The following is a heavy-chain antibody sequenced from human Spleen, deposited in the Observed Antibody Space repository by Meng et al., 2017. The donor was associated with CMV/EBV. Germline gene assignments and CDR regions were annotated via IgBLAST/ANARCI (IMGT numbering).Heavy chain of an antibody. Sequence: VRSNSAVWNWTGQSPSGGLEWSGKKYYRSEWYNDYAVSVKSRITINPDKSKNQFSLQLNSVTPEDTAVYYCARDPYYYDSSGWHFDYWGQGTLVTVSS. CDR2: KYYRSEWYN. D-gene: IGHD3-22*01. V-gene: IGHV6-1*01. J-gene: IGHJ4*02. CDR3: ARDPYYYDSSGWHFDY. CDR1: VRSNSAV.